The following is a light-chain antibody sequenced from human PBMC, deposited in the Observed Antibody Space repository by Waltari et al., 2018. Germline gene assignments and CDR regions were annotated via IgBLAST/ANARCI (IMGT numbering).Light chain of an antibody. CDR3: SMYMGSGIWV. Sequence: QTVLTQEPSLSVSPGGTVTITSALSSGSVSSTSYATWYQQTPGLPPRTLVYKGNGRSSGVPDRFSGSILGNKAALTITGAQADDESDYYCSMYMGSGIWVFGGGTKLTVL. CDR2: KGN. V-gene: IGLV8-61*01. CDR1: SGSVSSTSY. J-gene: IGLJ3*02.